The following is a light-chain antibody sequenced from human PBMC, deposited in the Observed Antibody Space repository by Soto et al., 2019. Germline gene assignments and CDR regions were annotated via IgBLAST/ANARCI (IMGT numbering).Light chain of an antibody. CDR2: DDS. V-gene: IGLV3-21*02. J-gene: IGLJ3*02. CDR1: NIGSKS. Sequence: SELTQPPSVSVAPRQTARITCGGNNIGSKSVHWDQQKPGQAPVLVVYDDSDRPSRIPERFSGSNSGTTDTLTISRVEAGNEADYYCQVWDSSSDHWVFGGGTKLTVL. CDR3: QVWDSSSDHWV.